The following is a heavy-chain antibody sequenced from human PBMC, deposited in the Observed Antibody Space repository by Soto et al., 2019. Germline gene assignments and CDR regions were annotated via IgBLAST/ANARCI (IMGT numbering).Heavy chain of an antibody. CDR1: GYTFSSYD. J-gene: IGHJ4*02. D-gene: IGHD4-17*01. CDR3: PRTLYGDNVAY. V-gene: IGHV1-8*01. Sequence: QVQLVQSGAEVKKPGASVKVSCKASGYTFSSYDINWVRQATGQGLEWMGWLKPNSVNTGYAQKLEGRVTMTRNTSISTAYMELSILSSENTAVYYCPRTLYGDNVAYWGQGTLVTFSS. CDR2: LKPNSVNT.